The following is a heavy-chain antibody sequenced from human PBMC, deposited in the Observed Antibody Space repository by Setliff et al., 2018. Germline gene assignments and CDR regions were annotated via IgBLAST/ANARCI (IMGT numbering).Heavy chain of an antibody. CDR2: LSFAGDA. J-gene: IGHJ4*02. CDR1: GDSISSGYYY. CDR3: ARDPGFRSGTWALDN. D-gene: IGHD3-16*01. Sequence: SETLSLTCTVSGDSISSGYYYWAWIRQTPGKGLEWVGSLSFAGDAYYNPPLKSRVTMSLDTSKNQFSLRVKSVTAADTALYSCARDPGFRSGTWALDNWGQGTLVTVSS. V-gene: IGHV4-39*07.